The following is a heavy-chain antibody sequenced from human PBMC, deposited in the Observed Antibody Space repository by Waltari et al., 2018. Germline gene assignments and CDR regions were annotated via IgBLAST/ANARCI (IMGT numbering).Heavy chain of an antibody. D-gene: IGHD7-27*01. CDR3: AKDHGTNGGFDY. CDR2: ISWDGGST. CDR1: GFTFDDYA. V-gene: IGHV3-43D*04. J-gene: IGHJ4*02. Sequence: EVQLVESGGVVVQPGGSLRLSCAASGFTFDDYAMHWVRQAPGKGLEWVSLISWDGGSTYYADSVKGRFTISRDNSKNSLYLQMNSLRAEDTALYYCAKDHGTNGGFDYWGQGTLVTVSS.